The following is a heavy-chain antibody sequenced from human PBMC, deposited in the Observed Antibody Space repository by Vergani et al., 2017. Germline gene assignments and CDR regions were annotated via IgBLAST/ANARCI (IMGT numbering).Heavy chain of an antibody. CDR1: GGSISSGSYY. D-gene: IGHD5-24*01. CDR2: IYTSGST. Sequence: QVQLQESGPGLVKPSQTLSLTCTVSGGSISSGSYYWSWIRQPAGKGLEWIGRIYTSGSTNYNPSLKSRVTIAVDTSKNQFSLKLSSVTAADTAVYYCARATIIWGYAFDIWGQGTMVTVSS. CDR3: ARATIIWGYAFDI. V-gene: IGHV4-61*02. J-gene: IGHJ3*02.